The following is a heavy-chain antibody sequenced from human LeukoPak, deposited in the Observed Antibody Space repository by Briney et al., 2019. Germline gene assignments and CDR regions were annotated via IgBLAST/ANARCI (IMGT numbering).Heavy chain of an antibody. CDR1: GYTFTGYY. J-gene: IGHJ5*02. Sequence: GASVKVSCKASGYTFTGYYMHWVRQAPGQGLEWMGWINPNSGRTNYAQKFQGRVTMSRDTSISTAYMELSRLRSDDTAVYYCARPTYYYDSSGYLTDLNWFDPWGQGTLVTVPS. CDR2: INPNSGRT. D-gene: IGHD3-22*01. CDR3: ARPTYYYDSSGYLTDLNWFDP. V-gene: IGHV1-2*02.